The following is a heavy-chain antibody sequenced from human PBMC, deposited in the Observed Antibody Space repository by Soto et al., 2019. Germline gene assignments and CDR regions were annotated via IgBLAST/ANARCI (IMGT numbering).Heavy chain of an antibody. J-gene: IGHJ2*01. CDR2: IYDGGNT. D-gene: IGHD1-26*01. V-gene: IGHV3-53*01. CDR1: GFTVSSNY. Sequence: GVSLRLSCAASGFTVSSNYMSWVRQAPGKGLEWVSVIYDGGNTDYADSVKGRFTISRDSSKNTLYLQMNSLRAEDTAVYYCARAYRGSHSPWYFDIGGGGTLVTVSS. CDR3: ARAYRGSHSPWYFDI.